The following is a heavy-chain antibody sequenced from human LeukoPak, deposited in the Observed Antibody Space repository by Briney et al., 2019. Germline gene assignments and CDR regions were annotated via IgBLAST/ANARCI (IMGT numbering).Heavy chain of an antibody. CDR1: AFSLNAYN. J-gene: IGHJ4*02. CDR3: SRWVTYAVLNY. Sequence: PGGSLRLSCAASAFSLNAYNMNWARQAPGKGLEWVSSISYTGTYIYYADSVKGRFTISRDNAQNSLYLQKNSLKTDDTAVYYCSRWVTYAVLNYWGQGTLVTVSS. D-gene: IGHD2-21*02. CDR2: ISYTGTYI. V-gene: IGHV3-21*03.